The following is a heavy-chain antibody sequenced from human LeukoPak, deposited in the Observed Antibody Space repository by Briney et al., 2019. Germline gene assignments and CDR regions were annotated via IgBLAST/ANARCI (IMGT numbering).Heavy chain of an antibody. D-gene: IGHD4-17*01. J-gene: IGHJ5*02. CDR3: ARDRPWLVTVTTEPCFDP. CDR1: GYTFTSYG. V-gene: IGHV1-46*01. Sequence: ASVKVSCKASGYTFTSYGISWVRQAPGQGLEWMGIINPSGGSTSYAQKFQGRVTMTMDTSTSTVYMELSSLRSEDTAVYYCARDRPWLVTVTTEPCFDPWGQGTLVTVSS. CDR2: INPSGGST.